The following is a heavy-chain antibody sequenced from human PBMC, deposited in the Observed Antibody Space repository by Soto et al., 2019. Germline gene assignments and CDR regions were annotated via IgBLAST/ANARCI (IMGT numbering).Heavy chain of an antibody. Sequence: EVQVLESGGGLVQPGGSLRLSCAASGFSFGDYAMSWVRQAPGKGLEWVSGISGTGSRTSYADSVRGRFTISRDNVNNTLSLQMDSVRAEETAVYYCARGARYTYGYGDYSYGMDVW. CDR2: ISGTGSRT. CDR1: GFSFGDYA. D-gene: IGHD5-18*01. J-gene: IGHJ6*01. CDR3: ARGARYTYGYGDYSYGMDV. V-gene: IGHV3-23*01.